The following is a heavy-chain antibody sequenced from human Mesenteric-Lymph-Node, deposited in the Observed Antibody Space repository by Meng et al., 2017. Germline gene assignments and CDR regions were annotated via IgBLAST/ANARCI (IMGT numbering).Heavy chain of an antibody. CDR3: ARGGYDLNWFDP. V-gene: IGHV4-30-2*01. D-gene: IGHD2-15*01. CDR1: GGSISSGGYS. J-gene: IGHJ5*02. CDR2: IYHSGNT. Sequence: QVPQQQWGAVLLKPSGPLPLPAAVSGGSISSGGYSWSWIRQPPGKGLEWIGHIYHSGNTYYNPSLKSRVTMSVDRSKNQFSLKLNSVTAADTAVYYCARGGYDLNWFDPWGQGTLVTVSS.